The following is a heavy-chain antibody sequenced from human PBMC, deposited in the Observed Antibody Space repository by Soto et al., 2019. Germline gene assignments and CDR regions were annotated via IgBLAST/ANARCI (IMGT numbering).Heavy chain of an antibody. D-gene: IGHD5-12*01. Sequence: ASVKVSCKASGYTFTGYYMHWVRQAPGQGLEWMGWINPNSGGTNYAQKFQGWVTMTRDTSISTAYMELSRLRSDDTAVYYCARARGYSGYDPFDYWGQGTLLTVSS. CDR2: INPNSGGT. CDR3: ARARGYSGYDPFDY. J-gene: IGHJ4*02. V-gene: IGHV1-2*04. CDR1: GYTFTGYY.